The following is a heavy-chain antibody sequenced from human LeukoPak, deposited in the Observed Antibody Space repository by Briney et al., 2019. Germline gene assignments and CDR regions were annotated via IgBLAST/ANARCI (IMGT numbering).Heavy chain of an antibody. D-gene: IGHD4-23*01. CDR3: ARVGNTVDAFDI. CDR2: IYYSGST. CDR1: GGSISSYY. V-gene: IGHV4-59*01. J-gene: IGHJ3*02. Sequence: SETLSLTCTVSGGSISSYYWSWIRQPPGKGLEGIGYIYYSGSTNYNPSLKSRVTISVDTSKNQFSLKLSSVTAADTAVYYCARVGNTVDAFDIWGQGTMVTVSS.